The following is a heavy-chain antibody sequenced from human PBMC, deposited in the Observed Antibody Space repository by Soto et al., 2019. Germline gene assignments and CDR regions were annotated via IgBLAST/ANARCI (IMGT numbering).Heavy chain of an antibody. CDR2: IIPIFGTA. D-gene: IGHD3-3*01. CDR1: GGTFSSYA. Sequence: GASVKVSCKASGGTFSSYAISWVRQAPGQGLEWMGGIIPIFGTANYAQKFQGRVTITADESTSTAYMELSSLRSEDTAVYYCARPTYYDFWSGYTPRLDYYGMDVWGQGTTVTV. J-gene: IGHJ6*02. CDR3: ARPTYYDFWSGYTPRLDYYGMDV. V-gene: IGHV1-69*13.